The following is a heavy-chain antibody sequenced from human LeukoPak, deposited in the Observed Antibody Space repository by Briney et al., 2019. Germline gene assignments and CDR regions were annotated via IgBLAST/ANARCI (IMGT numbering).Heavy chain of an antibody. CDR1: GFSFSNYA. D-gene: IGHD2-21*02. CDR2: IGGSGAET. Sequence: PGGSLRLSCAASGFSFSNYAMNWVRQTPGRGLEWVAAIGGSGAETNHADSVQGRLTISRDNSKNTLYLQMNNLRVEDTALYYCARDRGGENCGGDCYSAFDPWGQGTVVTVSS. CDR3: ARDRGGENCGGDCYSAFDP. V-gene: IGHV3-23*01. J-gene: IGHJ5*02.